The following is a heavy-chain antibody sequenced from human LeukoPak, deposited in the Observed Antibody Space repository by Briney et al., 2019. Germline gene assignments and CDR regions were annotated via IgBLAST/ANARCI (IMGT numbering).Heavy chain of an antibody. D-gene: IGHD3-22*01. V-gene: IGHV1-2*02. CDR2: INTNSGGT. J-gene: IGHJ3*02. Sequence: ASVRVSCKASGYTFTGYYMHWVRQAPGQGLEWMGWINTNSGGTNYAQKFQGRVTMTRDTSISTAYMELSRLRSDDTAVYYCASDDYYDSSGYYRFRAFDIWGQGTMVTVSS. CDR1: GYTFTGYY. CDR3: ASDDYYDSSGYYRFRAFDI.